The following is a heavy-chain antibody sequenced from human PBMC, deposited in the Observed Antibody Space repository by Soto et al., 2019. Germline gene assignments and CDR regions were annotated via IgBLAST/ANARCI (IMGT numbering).Heavy chain of an antibody. J-gene: IGHJ4*02. V-gene: IGHV1-69*13. Sequence: SVKVSCKASGGTFSSYAISWVRQAPGQGLEWMGGIIPIFGTANYAQKFQGRVTITADESTSTAYMELSSLRSEDTAVYYCARAWVHYYDSSGYYYFDYWGQGTLVTVSS. CDR1: GGTFSSYA. CDR3: ARAWVHYYDSSGYYYFDY. D-gene: IGHD3-22*01. CDR2: IIPIFGTA.